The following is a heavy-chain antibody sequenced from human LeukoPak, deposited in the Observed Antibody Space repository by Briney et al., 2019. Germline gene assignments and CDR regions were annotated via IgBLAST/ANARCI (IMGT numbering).Heavy chain of an antibody. CDR1: GYTFTGYY. J-gene: IGHJ5*02. CDR3: ATDHSMANTAWWFDP. CDR2: INPSGTGT. V-gene: IGHV1-46*01. Sequence: ASVKVSCKASGYTFTGYYMHWVRQAPGQGLEWMGVINPSGTGTSYAQKFQGRITMSRDTSTSTVYMELSSLRSKDTAFYYCATDHSMANTAWWFDPWGQGTLVTVSS. D-gene: IGHD5-24*01.